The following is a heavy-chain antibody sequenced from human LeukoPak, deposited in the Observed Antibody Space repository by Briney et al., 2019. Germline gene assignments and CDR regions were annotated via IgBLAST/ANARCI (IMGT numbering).Heavy chain of an antibody. CDR3: ARGGAYYYDSSGYYWDY. J-gene: IGHJ4*02. D-gene: IGHD3-22*01. CDR1: GGSISSGGYS. V-gene: IGHV4-30-2*01. CDR2: ICHRGLT. Sequence: SETLSLTCAVSGGSISSGGYSWSWIRQPPGKGLEWIGYICHRGLTYYNPSLKSRVTISVDRSKNQFSLKLSSVTAADTAVYYCARGGAYYYDSSGYYWDYWGQGTLVTVSS.